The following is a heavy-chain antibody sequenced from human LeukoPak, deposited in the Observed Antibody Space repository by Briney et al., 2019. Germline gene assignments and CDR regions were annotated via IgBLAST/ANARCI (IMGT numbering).Heavy chain of an antibody. V-gene: IGHV1-2*02. Sequence: ASVKVSCKASGYTFTGYYMHWVRQAPGQGLEWMGWINPNSGGTNYAQKFQGRVTMTRDTSISTAYMELSRLRSDDTAVYYCARVYCSSTSCYGGGWFDPWGQGTLVTVSS. CDR2: INPNSGGT. CDR1: GYTFTGYY. CDR3: ARVYCSSTSCYGGGWFDP. J-gene: IGHJ5*02. D-gene: IGHD2-2*01.